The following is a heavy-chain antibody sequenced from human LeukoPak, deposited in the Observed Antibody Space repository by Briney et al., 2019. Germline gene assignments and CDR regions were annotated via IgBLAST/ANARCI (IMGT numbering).Heavy chain of an antibody. J-gene: IGHJ4*02. D-gene: IGHD4-17*01. CDR1: GFTVSSNY. V-gene: IGHV3-53*01. CDR2: IYSGGST. CDR3: ARATTTRTRFDY. Sequence: GGSLRPSCAASGFTVSSNYMSWVRQAPGKGLEWVSVIYSGGSTYYADSVKGRFTISRDNSKNTLYLQMNSLRDEDTAVYFCARATTTRTRFDYWGQGTLVTVSS.